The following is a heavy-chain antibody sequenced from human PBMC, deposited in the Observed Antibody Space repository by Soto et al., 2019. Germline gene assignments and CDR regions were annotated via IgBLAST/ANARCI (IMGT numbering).Heavy chain of an antibody. CDR2: IDWDEDR. CDR3: ARMRSDYDSSGLDY. D-gene: IGHD3-22*01. Sequence: SGPTLVNPTETLALTCTFSGFSLSTSGMRVSWIRQAPGKALEWLARIDWDEDRFYSTSLKTRLTISKDTSKNQVVLTMTKMDPVDTATYYCARMRSDYDSSGLDYWGQGILVTVSS. CDR1: GFSLSTSGMR. J-gene: IGHJ4*02. V-gene: IGHV2-70*04.